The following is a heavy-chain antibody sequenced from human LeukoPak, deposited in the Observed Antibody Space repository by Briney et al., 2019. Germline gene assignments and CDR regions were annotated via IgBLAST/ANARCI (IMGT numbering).Heavy chain of an antibody. V-gene: IGHV4-39*01. CDR3: ARFPLTLDASDI. J-gene: IGHJ3*02. CDR2: IYYSGGT. Sequence: SETLSLTCTVSGGSISGSSYYWGWIRQPPGKGLEWIGSIYYSGGTYYNPSLKSRVTISVDTSKNQFSMKLSSVTAADTAVYYCARFPLTLDASDIWGQGTMVTVSS. CDR1: GGSISGSSYY.